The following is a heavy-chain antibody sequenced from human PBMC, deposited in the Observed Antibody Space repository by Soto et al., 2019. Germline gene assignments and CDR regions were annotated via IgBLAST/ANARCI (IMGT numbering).Heavy chain of an antibody. D-gene: IGHD6-19*01. V-gene: IGHV3-23*01. CDR2: VSGSGGST. CDR1: GFTFSSYA. CDR3: AKVRAVAGHYFDY. Sequence: GGSLRLSCAASGFTFSSYAMSWVRQAPGKGLEWVSGVSGSGGSTFYADSVKGRFTISRDNSKNPLYLQMNSLRAEEPAVYYCAKVRAVAGHYFDYWGQGALVTVSS. J-gene: IGHJ4*02.